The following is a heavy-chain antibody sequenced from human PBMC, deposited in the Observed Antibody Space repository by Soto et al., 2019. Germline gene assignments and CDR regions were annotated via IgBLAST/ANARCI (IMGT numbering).Heavy chain of an antibody. Sequence: QVQLQESGPGLVKPSQTLSLTCTVSGGSISSGGYYWNWIRQHPGKGLEWIGYIYYSGSTYYSPSLRSRGSMSVDTSKNQFSLKLSSVTAADTAVYYCARSVFPWGQGTLVTVSS. CDR1: GGSISSGGYY. V-gene: IGHV4-31*03. CDR2: IYYSGST. J-gene: IGHJ5*02. CDR3: ARSVFP.